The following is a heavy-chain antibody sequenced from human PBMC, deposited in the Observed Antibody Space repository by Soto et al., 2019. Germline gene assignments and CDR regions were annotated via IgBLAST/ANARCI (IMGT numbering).Heavy chain of an antibody. J-gene: IGHJ6*02. Sequence: QVQLVQSGAEVKKTGSSVKVSCKASGGTFSSYAISWVRQAPGQGLEWMGGIIPISDTTNYAQKFQGGVTITADESTSTAYMELSSLRSEDTAVYYCARSQGSSTSLEIYHYYYYGMDVWGQGTTVTVSS. CDR2: IIPISDTT. CDR1: GGTFSSYA. V-gene: IGHV1-69*01. CDR3: ARSQGSSTSLEIYHYYYYGMDV. D-gene: IGHD2-2*01.